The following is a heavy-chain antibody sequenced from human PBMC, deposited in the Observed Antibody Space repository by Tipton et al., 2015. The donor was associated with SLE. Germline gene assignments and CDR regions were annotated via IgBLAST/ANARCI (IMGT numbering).Heavy chain of an antibody. CDR3: AGGPRYGSSSFY. CDR2: IRYDGSNK. Sequence: SLRLSCAASGFTFSSYGMHWVRQAPGKGLEWVAFIRYDGSNKYYADSVKGRFTISRDNSKNTLYLQMNSLRAEDTAVYYCAGGPRYGSSSFYWGQGTLVTVSS. CDR1: GFTFSSYG. V-gene: IGHV3-30*02. J-gene: IGHJ4*02. D-gene: IGHD6-6*01.